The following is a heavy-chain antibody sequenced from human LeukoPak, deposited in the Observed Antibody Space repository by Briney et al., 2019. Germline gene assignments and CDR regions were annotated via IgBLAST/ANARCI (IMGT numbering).Heavy chain of an antibody. J-gene: IGHJ4*02. D-gene: IGHD5-18*01. CDR1: GFTFSSYA. Sequence: GGSLRLSCAASGFTFSSYAMHWVRQAPGKGLEWVAVISYDGSNKYYADSVKGRFTISRDNSKNTLYLQMNSLRAEDTAVYYCARGKPDTAMVENPSDYWGQGTLVTVSS. CDR3: ARGKPDTAMVENPSDY. V-gene: IGHV3-30*04. CDR2: ISYDGSNK.